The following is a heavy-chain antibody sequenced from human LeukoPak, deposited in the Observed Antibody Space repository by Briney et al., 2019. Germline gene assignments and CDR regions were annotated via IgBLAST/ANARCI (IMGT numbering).Heavy chain of an antibody. V-gene: IGHV1-46*01. D-gene: IGHD3-3*01. J-gene: IGHJ6*02. CDR1: GYTFTSYY. CDR3: ARVYISGYYDFWSGSNGMDV. CDR2: INPSGGST. Sequence: ASVKVSCKASGYTFTSYYMHWVRQAPGQGLEWMGIINPSGGSTSYAQKFQGRVTMTRNTSISTAYMELSSLRSEDTAVYYCARVYISGYYDFWSGSNGMDVWGQGTTVTVSS.